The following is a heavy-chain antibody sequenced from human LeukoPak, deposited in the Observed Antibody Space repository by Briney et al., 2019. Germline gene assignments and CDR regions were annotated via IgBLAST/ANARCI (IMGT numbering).Heavy chain of an antibody. CDR3: ARGPMITFGGAIVTPFDY. D-gene: IGHD3-16*02. CDR1: GGSISSYY. V-gene: IGHV4-59*01. CDR2: IYYSGST. Sequence: SETLSLTCTVSGGSISSYYWSWIRQPPGKGLEWIGYIYYSGSTNYNSSLKSRVTISVDTSKNQFSLKLSSVTAADTAVYYCARGPMITFGGAIVTPFDYWGQGTLVTVSS. J-gene: IGHJ4*02.